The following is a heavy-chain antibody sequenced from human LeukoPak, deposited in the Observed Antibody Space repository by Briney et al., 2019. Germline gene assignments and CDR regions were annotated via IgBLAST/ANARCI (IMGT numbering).Heavy chain of an antibody. Sequence: GGSLRPSCAASGFTFSSYSMNWVRQAPGKGLEWVSSISSSSSYIYYADSVKGRFTISRDNAKNSLYLQMNSLRAEDTAVYYCARDNVEMATIKMGPVDYWGQGTLVTVSS. V-gene: IGHV3-21*01. CDR3: ARDNVEMATIKMGPVDY. CDR2: ISSSSSYI. D-gene: IGHD5-24*01. CDR1: GFTFSSYS. J-gene: IGHJ4*02.